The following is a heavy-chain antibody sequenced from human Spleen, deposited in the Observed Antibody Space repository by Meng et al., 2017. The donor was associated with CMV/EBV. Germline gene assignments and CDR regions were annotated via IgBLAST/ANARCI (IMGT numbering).Heavy chain of an antibody. CDR1: GYTFSRYG. D-gene: IGHD2-2*01. V-gene: IGHV1-18*01. CDR3: ARFYCSSTSCDAFDI. J-gene: IGHJ3*02. CDR2: ISAYNGNT. Sequence: ASVKVSCKASGYTFSRYGISWVRQAPGQGLEWMGWISAYNGNTNYAQKLQGRVTMTTDTSTSTAYMELRSLRSDDTAVYYCARFYCSSTSCDAFDIWGQGTMVTVSS.